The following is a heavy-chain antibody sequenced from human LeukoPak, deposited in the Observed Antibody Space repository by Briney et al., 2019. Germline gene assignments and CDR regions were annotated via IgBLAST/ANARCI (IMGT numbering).Heavy chain of an antibody. V-gene: IGHV3-23*01. J-gene: IGHJ4*02. CDR3: AKSSDGSTSFDQ. CDR2: ISASGGTT. D-gene: IGHD2-2*01. CDR1: GFTFSSHV. Sequence: GGSLRLSCAASGFTFSSHVVSWVRQAPGKGLEWVSGISASGGTTYYADSVKGRFTISRDNSKNTLYLQINSLRAEDMALYYCAKSSDGSTSFDQWGQGTLVTVSS.